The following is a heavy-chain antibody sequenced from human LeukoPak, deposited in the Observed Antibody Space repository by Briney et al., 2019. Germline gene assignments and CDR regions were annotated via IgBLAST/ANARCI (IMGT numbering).Heavy chain of an antibody. D-gene: IGHD1-26*01. CDR3: ARDPYSGSFLDY. Sequence: SETLSLTCAVYGGSFSDYSWSWIRQPPGKGLEWIGEINHSGSTNYNPSLKSRVTISVDTSKNQFSLKLSSVTAADTAVYYCARDPYSGSFLDYWGQGTLVTVSS. CDR2: INHSGST. J-gene: IGHJ4*02. V-gene: IGHV4-34*01. CDR1: GGSFSDYS.